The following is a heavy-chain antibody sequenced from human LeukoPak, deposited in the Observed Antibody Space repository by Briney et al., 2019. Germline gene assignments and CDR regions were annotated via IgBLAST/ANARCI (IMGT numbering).Heavy chain of an antibody. Sequence: GESLKISCKGSGFTFSTYSFAWVRQMPGKDLEWMGVIYAGDSSTRYSPSFQGQVTISVDKSISTAYLQWSSLKASDSAIYYCARHSCYDSWGQGTLVTVSS. V-gene: IGHV5-51*01. CDR2: IYAGDSST. CDR1: GFTFSTYS. J-gene: IGHJ4*02. D-gene: IGHD3-16*01. CDR3: ARHSCYDS.